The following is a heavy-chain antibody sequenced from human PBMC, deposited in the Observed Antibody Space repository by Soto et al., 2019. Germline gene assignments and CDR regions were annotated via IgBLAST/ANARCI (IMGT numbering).Heavy chain of an antibody. D-gene: IGHD3-22*01. J-gene: IGHJ3*02. Sequence: ASVKVSCKGSSYTFTRYDIICVRPAPGQGLACIGWISAYNVITNYAQKLQGRGTITTVTSTSTAYMELRSLRADDTAVHYCASIHGAYYHDSSGYRGGRWDHAFNSWGQGTMVTFSS. CDR2: ISAYNVIT. V-gene: IGHV1-18*01. CDR1: SYTFTRYD. CDR3: ASIHGAYYHDSSGYRGGRWDHAFNS.